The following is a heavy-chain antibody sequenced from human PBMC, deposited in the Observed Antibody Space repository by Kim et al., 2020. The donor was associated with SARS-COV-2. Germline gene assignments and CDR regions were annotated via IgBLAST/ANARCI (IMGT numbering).Heavy chain of an antibody. CDR2: ISGSGGST. CDR1: GFTFSSYA. Sequence: GGSLRLSCAASGFTFSSYAMSWVRQAPGKGLEWVSAISGSGGSTYYADSVKGRFTISRDNSKNTLYLQMNSLRAEDTAVYYCAKDPAPFLTESYYYYYGMDVWGQGATVTVSS. J-gene: IGHJ6*02. V-gene: IGHV3-23*01. CDR3: AKDPAPFLTESYYYYYGMDV.